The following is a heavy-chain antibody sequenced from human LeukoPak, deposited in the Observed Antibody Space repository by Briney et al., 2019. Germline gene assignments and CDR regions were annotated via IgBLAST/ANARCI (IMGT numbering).Heavy chain of an antibody. CDR3: ARGVARGFLEWFESYGMDV. CDR2: INPNSGGT. V-gene: IGHV1-2*02. D-gene: IGHD3-3*01. Sequence: ASVKVSCKASGYTFTGYYMHWVRQAPGQGLEWMGWINPNSGGTNYAQKFQGRVTMTRDTPISTAYMELSRLRSDDTAVYYCARGVARGFLEWFESYGMDVWGQGTTVTVSS. CDR1: GYTFTGYY. J-gene: IGHJ6*02.